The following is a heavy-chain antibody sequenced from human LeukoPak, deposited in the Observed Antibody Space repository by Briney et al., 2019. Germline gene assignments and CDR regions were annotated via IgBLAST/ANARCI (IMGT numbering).Heavy chain of an antibody. CDR2: IYYSGST. V-gene: IGHV4-39*07. D-gene: IGHD3-10*01. CDR3: ARDSGGSGSYYPEGLDY. J-gene: IGHJ4*02. CDR1: GGSISSSSYY. Sequence: SETLSLTCTVSGGSISSSSYYWGWIRQPPGKGLECIGSIYYSGSTYYNPSLKSRVTISVDTSKNQFSLKLSSVTAADTAVYYCARDSGGSGSYYPEGLDYWGQGTLVTVSS.